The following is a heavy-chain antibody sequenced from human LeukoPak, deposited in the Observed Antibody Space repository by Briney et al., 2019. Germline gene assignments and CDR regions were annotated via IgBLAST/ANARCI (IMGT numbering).Heavy chain of an antibody. CDR2: ISASGGST. J-gene: IGHJ4*02. D-gene: IGHD6-19*01. V-gene: IGHV3-23*01. CDR1: GFTFSSSA. Sequence: GSLRLSCAASGFTFSSSAMSWVRQVPGKGLEWVSGISASGGSTSYADSVRGRFTISRDNSKNTLYVQMNSLRDEDTAVYYCAKRLGITVAGSRGHYYFDYWGQGTLVTVSS. CDR3: AKRLGITVAGSRGHYYFDY.